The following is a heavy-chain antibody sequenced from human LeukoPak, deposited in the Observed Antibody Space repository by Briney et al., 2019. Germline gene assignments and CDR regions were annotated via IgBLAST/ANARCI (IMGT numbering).Heavy chain of an antibody. Sequence: GGSLRLSCAASGFTFSSYSMNWVRQAPGKGLEWVSSISSSSSYIYYADSVKGRFTISRDNAKNSLYLQMSSLRAEDTAVYYCAKDRGGATFYYFDSWGQGTLVTVSS. CDR2: ISSSSSYI. J-gene: IGHJ4*02. CDR1: GFTFSSYS. V-gene: IGHV3-21*01. D-gene: IGHD1-26*01. CDR3: AKDRGGATFYYFDS.